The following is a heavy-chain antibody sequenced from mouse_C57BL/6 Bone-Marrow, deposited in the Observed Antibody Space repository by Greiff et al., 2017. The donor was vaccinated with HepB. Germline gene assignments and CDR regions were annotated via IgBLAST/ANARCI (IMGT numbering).Heavy chain of an antibody. CDR2: IDPSDSYT. J-gene: IGHJ2*01. D-gene: IGHD2-4*01. CDR1: GYTFTSYW. Sequence: QVQLQQPGAELVKPGASVKLSCKASGYTFTSYWMQWVKQRPGQGLEWIGEIDPSDSYTNYNQKFKGKATLTVDTSSSTAYMQLSSLTSEDSAVYYCASGITTDCDYWGQGTTLTVSS. V-gene: IGHV1-50*01. CDR3: ASGITTDCDY.